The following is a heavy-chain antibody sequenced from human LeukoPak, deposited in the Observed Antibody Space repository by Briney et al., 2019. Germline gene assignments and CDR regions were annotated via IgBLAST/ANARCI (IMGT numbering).Heavy chain of an antibody. Sequence: GGSLRLSCAASGFTFSTYWMSWVRQAPGKGLEWVANIKPDGSEKYYVDSVKGRFTISRDNAKNSLYLQMNSLRAEDTAVYYCAAGPTYYYYYDMDVWGQGTTVTVTS. CDR3: AAGPTYYYYYDMDV. V-gene: IGHV3-7*01. J-gene: IGHJ6*02. CDR1: GFTFSTYW. D-gene: IGHD6-13*01. CDR2: IKPDGSEK.